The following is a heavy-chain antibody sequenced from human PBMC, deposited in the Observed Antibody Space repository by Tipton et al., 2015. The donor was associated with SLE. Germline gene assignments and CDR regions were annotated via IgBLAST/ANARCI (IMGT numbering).Heavy chain of an antibody. Sequence: SLRLSCEVSGFTFSSYSMNWVRQAPGKGLEWVSYISSSSSTIYYADSVKGRFTISRDNAKNSLYLQMNSLRAEDTAVYYCARKLAKGRHFDLWGRGTLVTVSS. J-gene: IGHJ2*01. CDR1: GFTFSSYS. CDR3: ARKLAKGRHFDL. D-gene: IGHD1-1*01. CDR2: ISSSSSTI. V-gene: IGHV3-48*01.